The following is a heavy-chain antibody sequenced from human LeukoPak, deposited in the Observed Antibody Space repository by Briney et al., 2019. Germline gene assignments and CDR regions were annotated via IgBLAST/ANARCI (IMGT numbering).Heavy chain of an antibody. V-gene: IGHV4-30-2*01. Sequence: TPSQTLSLTCAVSGDSMNSGTYSWSWIRQPPRKGLEWIGYIYQSGSTYYNPSLKSRVAISVDRSRNQFSLKLSSVTAADTAVYYCARVGYSKWYFDLWGRGTLVTASS. CDR2: IYQSGST. J-gene: IGHJ2*01. D-gene: IGHD2-15*01. CDR3: ARVGYSKWYFDL. CDR1: GDSMNSGTYS.